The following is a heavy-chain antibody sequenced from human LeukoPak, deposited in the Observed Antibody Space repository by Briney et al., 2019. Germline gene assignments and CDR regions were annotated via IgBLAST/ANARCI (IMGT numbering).Heavy chain of an antibody. CDR1: GFTFTSYW. CDR3: ARDWPAARYYFDY. V-gene: IGHV3-74*01. Sequence: PGGSLRLPCAASGFTFTSYWMHWVRQVPGKGLVWVSRINSDGSFTNYPDSVKGRFTISRDNAKSTLYLQMNSLRVEDTAVYFCARDWPAARYYFDYWGQGTLVSVSS. J-gene: IGHJ4*02. D-gene: IGHD2-2*01. CDR2: INSDGSFT.